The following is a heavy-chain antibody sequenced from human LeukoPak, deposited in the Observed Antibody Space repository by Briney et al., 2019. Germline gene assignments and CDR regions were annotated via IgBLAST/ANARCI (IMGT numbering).Heavy chain of an antibody. CDR2: IYSGGST. J-gene: IGHJ4*02. D-gene: IGHD3-22*01. CDR3: ARALGSYDSRGYYYYYFDS. Sequence: GGSLRLSCAASGVTVSSNYMSWVRQAPGRGLEWVSVIYSGGSTYYADSVKGRFTISRHNSKNTLYLQMNSLRAEDTAVYYCARALGSYDSRGYYYYYFDSWGQRTLVTVSS. CDR1: GVTVSSNY. V-gene: IGHV3-53*04.